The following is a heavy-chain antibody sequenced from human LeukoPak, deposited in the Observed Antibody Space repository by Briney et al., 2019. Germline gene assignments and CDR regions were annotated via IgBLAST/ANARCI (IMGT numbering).Heavy chain of an antibody. J-gene: IGHJ6*02. V-gene: IGHV3-30-3*01. CDR3: ARDSSTLGMDV. CDR2: ISYDGSNK. Sequence: GRSLRLSCAASGFTFSSYAKHWVRQAPGKGLEWVAVISYDGSNKYYADSVKGRFTISRDNSKNTLYLQMNSLRAEDTAVYYCARDSSTLGMDVWGQGTTVTVSS. CDR1: GFTFSSYA.